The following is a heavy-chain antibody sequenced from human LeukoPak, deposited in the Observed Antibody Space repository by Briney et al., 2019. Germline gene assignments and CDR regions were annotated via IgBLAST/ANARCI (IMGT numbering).Heavy chain of an antibody. Sequence: SETLSLTCAVSGYSISSGYYWGWIRQPPGKGLEWIGSIYHSGSTHYNPSLKSRVTISVDTSKNQFSLKLSSVTAADTAVYYCARGRLDAFDIWGQGTTVTVSS. CDR2: IYHSGST. J-gene: IGHJ3*02. CDR3: ARGRLDAFDI. V-gene: IGHV4-38-2*01. CDR1: GYSISSGYY.